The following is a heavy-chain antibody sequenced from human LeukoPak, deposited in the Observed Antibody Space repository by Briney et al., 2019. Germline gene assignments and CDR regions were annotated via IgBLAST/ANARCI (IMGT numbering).Heavy chain of an antibody. CDR3: ARDASTIRFDY. CDR2: ITTNTGNP. CDR1: GYTFTSHS. Sequence: ASVKVSCKASGYTFTSHSINWLRQAPGQGLEWMGWITTNTGNPTYAQGFTGRFVFSLDTSVSTAYLQISSLKAEDTAVYYCARDASTIRFDYWGQGILVTVSS. J-gene: IGHJ4*02. V-gene: IGHV7-4-1*02. D-gene: IGHD5-24*01.